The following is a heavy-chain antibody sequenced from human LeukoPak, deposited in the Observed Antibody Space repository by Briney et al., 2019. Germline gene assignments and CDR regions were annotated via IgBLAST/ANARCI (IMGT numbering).Heavy chain of an antibody. CDR3: ARFGGSSTSSNYYYYYGMDV. V-gene: IGHV4-59*01. Sequence: SETLSLTCTVSGGSISSYYWSWIRQPPGKGLEWIGYIYYSGSTNYNPSLKSRVTISVDTSKNQFSLKLSSVTAADTAVYYCARFGGSSTSSNYYYYYGMDVWGQGTTVTVSS. CDR1: GGSISSYY. J-gene: IGHJ6*02. CDR2: IYYSGST. D-gene: IGHD2-2*01.